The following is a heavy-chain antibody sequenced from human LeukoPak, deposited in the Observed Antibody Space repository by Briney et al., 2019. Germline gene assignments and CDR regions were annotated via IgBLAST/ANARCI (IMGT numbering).Heavy chain of an antibody. Sequence: SETLSLTCTVSGGSINSSNYYWGWIRQPPGEGLEWIATIYYSGSTYYNPSLKSRVTMSVDTSKNQFSLKLSSVTAADTAVYYCAGDRGGRSEWEPYYFDYWGQGTLVTVSS. CDR3: AGDRGGRSEWEPYYFDY. J-gene: IGHJ4*02. CDR2: IYYSGST. D-gene: IGHD1-26*01. V-gene: IGHV4-39*07. CDR1: GGSINSSNYY.